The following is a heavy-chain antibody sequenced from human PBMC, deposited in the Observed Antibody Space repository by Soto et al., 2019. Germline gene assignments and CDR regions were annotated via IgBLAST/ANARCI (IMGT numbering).Heavy chain of an antibody. D-gene: IGHD3-9*01. CDR2: INSDGSST. J-gene: IGHJ5*02. CDR3: ARDHSRAFDWTSNWFDP. V-gene: IGHV3-74*01. Sequence: PGGSLRLSCAASGFTFSSYWMHWVRQAPGKGLVWVSRINSDGSSTSYADSVKGRFTISRDNAKNTLYLQMNSLRAEDTAVYYCARDHSRAFDWTSNWFDPWGQGTLVTVSS. CDR1: GFTFSSYW.